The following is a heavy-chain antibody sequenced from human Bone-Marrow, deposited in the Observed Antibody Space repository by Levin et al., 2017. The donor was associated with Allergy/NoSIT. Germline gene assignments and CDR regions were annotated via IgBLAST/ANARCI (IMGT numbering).Heavy chain of an antibody. D-gene: IGHD3-10*01. CDR1: DGSFNGYY. J-gene: IGHJ5*02. CDR3: ARLVRSPGTYYKLNWFDP. V-gene: IGHV4-59*01. CDR2: IFYNEDT. Sequence: SETLSLTCSVSDGSFNGYYWSWIRQSPGKGLEWIGSIFYNEDTTYNPSLKSRITISLDRSRNSFSLRLSSMTAADTAVYYCARLVRSPGTYYKLNWFDPWGQGTLVTVSS.